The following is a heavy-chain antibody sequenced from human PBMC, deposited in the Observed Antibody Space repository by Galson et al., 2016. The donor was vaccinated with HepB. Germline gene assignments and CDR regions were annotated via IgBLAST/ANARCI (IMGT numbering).Heavy chain of an antibody. CDR2: ISYDGKSD. CDR1: GFPFSTYG. CDR3: AKGRWDFGS. V-gene: IGHV3-30*18. Sequence: SLRLSCAASGFPFSTYGMHWVRQAPGKGLEWVALISYDGKSDSHADSVKGRVTISRDNSKYTLYLQMHSLRGEDTAVYYCAKGRWDFGSWGQGTLVTVSS. D-gene: IGHD5-24*01. J-gene: IGHJ4*02.